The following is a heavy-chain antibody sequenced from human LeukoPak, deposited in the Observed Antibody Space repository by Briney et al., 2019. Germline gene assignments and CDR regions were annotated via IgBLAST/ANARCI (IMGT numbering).Heavy chain of an antibody. V-gene: IGHV4-59*01. D-gene: IGHD2/OR15-2a*01. J-gene: IGHJ3*02. CDR2: IYYTGTP. CDR1: GGSMSSYY. CDR3: ARVKATVTSFDI. Sequence: PSETLSLTCTVSGGSMSSYYGRWIRQSPGKGREWIGNIYYTGTPYYNPSLQSRVTISVDMSKNQFSLKLSTVTAADTAVYYCARVKATVTSFDIWGQGTMVTVSS.